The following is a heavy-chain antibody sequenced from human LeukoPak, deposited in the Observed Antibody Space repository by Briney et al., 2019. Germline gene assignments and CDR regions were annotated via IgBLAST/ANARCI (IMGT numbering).Heavy chain of an antibody. CDR2: MYYSGKT. CDR3: AKRRYDASGYYPSRGRYFDY. D-gene: IGHD3-22*01. J-gene: IGHJ4*02. CDR1: GGSISSSGYY. Sequence: PSETLSLTCTVSGGSISSSGYYWGWIRQPPGKGLEWIGSMYYSGKTYHNPSLKSRVTISVDTSKNQFSLELTSVTAADTAVYYCAKRRYDASGYYPSRGRYFDYWGQGTLVTVSS. V-gene: IGHV4-39*07.